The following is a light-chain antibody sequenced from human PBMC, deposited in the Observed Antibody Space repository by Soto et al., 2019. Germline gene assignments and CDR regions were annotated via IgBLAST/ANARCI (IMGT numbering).Light chain of an antibody. V-gene: IGKV3-20*01. CDR3: QQYDSSPHT. CDR1: QSVSSSH. CDR2: CAS. J-gene: IGKJ2*01. Sequence: EIVLTQSPGTLSLSPGERATLSCRASQSVSSSHLAWYQQNPGQAPRLLIYCASSRPTRIPDRFSGSGSGTDFTLTISRLEPEDFAVYYCQQYDSSPHTFGQGTKLEIK.